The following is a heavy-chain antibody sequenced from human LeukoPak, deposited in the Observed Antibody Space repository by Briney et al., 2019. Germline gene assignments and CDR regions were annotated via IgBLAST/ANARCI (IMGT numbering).Heavy chain of an antibody. CDR3: TRTSIAMMGYYFDY. CDR2: IYHSGST. D-gene: IGHD3-22*01. V-gene: IGHV4-38-2*02. Sequence: SETLSLTCTVSGYSISSGYYWGWIRQPPGKGLEWIGSIYHSGSTYYNPSLKSPVTISLDTSKNQFSLKLNSVTAADTAVYYCTRTSIAMMGYYFDYWGQGTLVTVSS. J-gene: IGHJ4*02. CDR1: GYSISSGYY.